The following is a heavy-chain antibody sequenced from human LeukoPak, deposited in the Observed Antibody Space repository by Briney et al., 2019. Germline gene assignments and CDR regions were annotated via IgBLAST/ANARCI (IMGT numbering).Heavy chain of an antibody. CDR2: MYYSGTT. V-gene: IGHV4-39*01. Sequence: SETLSLTCTVSGGPMSVSNYYWGWIRQPPGKGLEWIGSMYYSGTTYYNPSLKSRVTVSVDKSKHQCSLKVTSVTAADTAVYYCARHAYYYYMDIWGKGTTVTVSS. J-gene: IGHJ6*03. CDR1: GGPMSVSNYY. CDR3: ARHAYYYYMDI.